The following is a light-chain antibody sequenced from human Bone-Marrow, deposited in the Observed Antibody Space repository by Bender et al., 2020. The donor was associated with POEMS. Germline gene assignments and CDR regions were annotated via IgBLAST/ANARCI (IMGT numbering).Light chain of an antibody. J-gene: IGLJ3*02. V-gene: IGLV2-14*02. CDR3: SSYAGFNNFVV. Sequence: QSALTQPASVSGSPGQSITIACTGTSSDVGKYNLVSWYQQHPGKAPKLMIFEVGQRPSGVSDRFSGSKSGKTASLTVSGLQAEDEADYYCSSYAGFNNFVVFGGGTRLTVL. CDR2: EVG. CDR1: SSDVGKYNL.